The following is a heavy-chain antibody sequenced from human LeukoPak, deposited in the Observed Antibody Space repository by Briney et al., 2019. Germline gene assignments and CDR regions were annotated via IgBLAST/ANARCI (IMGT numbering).Heavy chain of an antibody. Sequence: GGTLRLSCAASGITFSSYGMSWVRQAPGKGLEWVSTISNSDGSTYYADSVKGRFSISRDNSENTLYLQMNSLRAEDTAVYYCAKATGYLLWGQGTLVTVSS. CDR2: ISNSDGST. J-gene: IGHJ4*02. CDR1: GITFSSYG. V-gene: IGHV3-23*01. CDR3: AKATGYLL. D-gene: IGHD1-14*01.